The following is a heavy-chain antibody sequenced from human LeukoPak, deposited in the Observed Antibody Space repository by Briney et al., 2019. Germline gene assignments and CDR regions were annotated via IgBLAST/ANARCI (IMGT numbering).Heavy chain of an antibody. CDR1: GFTFSSYG. CDR3: ARDRSGWSIDY. J-gene: IGHJ4*02. Sequence: GGSLRLSCAASGFTFSSYGMHWVRQAPGKELEWVAVIWYDGSNKYYADSVKGRFTISRDNSKNTLYLQMNSLRAEDTAVYYCARDRSGWSIDYWGQGTLVTVSS. CDR2: IWYDGSNK. V-gene: IGHV3-33*01. D-gene: IGHD6-19*01.